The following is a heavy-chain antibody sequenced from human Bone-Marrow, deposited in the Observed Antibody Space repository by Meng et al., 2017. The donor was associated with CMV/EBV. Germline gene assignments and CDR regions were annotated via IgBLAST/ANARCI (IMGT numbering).Heavy chain of an antibody. D-gene: IGHD2-2*01. CDR2: ISGSSSTI. J-gene: IGHJ6*02. Sequence: GESLKISCAASGFTFSSCGMNWVRQAPGMGLEWVSYISGSSSTIYYADSVKGRFTISRDNAKTSLYLQMNSLRAEDTAVYYCARVSGYCSYTSCQWVGGEGHYYYGMDVWGQGTMVNVSS. CDR3: ARVSGYCSYTSCQWVGGEGHYYYGMDV. CDR1: GFTFSSCG. V-gene: IGHV3-48*04.